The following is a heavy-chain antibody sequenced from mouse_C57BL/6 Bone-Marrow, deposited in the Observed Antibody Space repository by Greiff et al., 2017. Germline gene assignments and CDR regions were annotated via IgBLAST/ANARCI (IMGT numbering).Heavy chain of an antibody. CDR1: GYTFTSYG. V-gene: IGHV1-58*01. J-gene: IGHJ1*03. Sequence: VQLQQSGAELVRPGSSVKMSCKTSGYTFTSYGINWVKQRPGQGLEWIGYIYIGNGYTEYNEKFKGKATLTSDTSSSTAYMQLSSLTSEDSAIYFCAIPSYYYGSSYEDWYFDVWGTGTTVTVSS. CDR3: AIPSYYYGSSYEDWYFDV. CDR2: IYIGNGYT. D-gene: IGHD1-1*01.